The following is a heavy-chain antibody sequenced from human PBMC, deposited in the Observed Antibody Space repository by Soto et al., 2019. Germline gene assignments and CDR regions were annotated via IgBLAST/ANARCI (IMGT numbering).Heavy chain of an antibody. J-gene: IGHJ3*01. CDR2: ISDDTNRK. Sequence: QVQMVESGGGVVQPGRSLRLSCVVSGFIFTNHAMHWVRQAPGKGLEWVAVISDDTNRKYYADSVKGRFTISRDNSKNILYLKMNSLSDDDTAVYYCARDIYSYGTVGTPDVWGQGTMLIVSS. CDR3: ARDIYSYGTVGTPDV. CDR1: GFIFTNHA. V-gene: IGHV3-30*04. D-gene: IGHD2-15*01.